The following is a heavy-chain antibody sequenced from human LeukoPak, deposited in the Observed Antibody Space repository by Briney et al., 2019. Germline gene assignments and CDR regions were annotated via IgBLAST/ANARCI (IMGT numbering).Heavy chain of an antibody. Sequence: GEYLKISCKGSGYSFTSYWIGWVRQMPGKGLEWMGIIYPGDSDTRYSPSFQGQVTISADKSISTAYLQWSSLKASDTAMYYCARYMVRGVIGYYYYGMDVWGQGTTVTVSS. V-gene: IGHV5-51*01. J-gene: IGHJ6*02. CDR3: ARYMVRGVIGYYYYGMDV. CDR2: IYPGDSDT. D-gene: IGHD3-10*01. CDR1: GYSFTSYW.